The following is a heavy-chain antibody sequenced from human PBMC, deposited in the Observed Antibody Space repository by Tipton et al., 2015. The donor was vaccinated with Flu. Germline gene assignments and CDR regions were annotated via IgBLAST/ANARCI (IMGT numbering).Heavy chain of an antibody. D-gene: IGHD3-10*01. CDR2: IHNSGGT. CDR1: GYSISSGYY. Sequence: TLSLTCTVSGYSISSGYYWGCIRQPPGKGLEWIGAIHNSGGTYYNPSLKSRVTVSVDMSKNQFSLTLKSVTAADTAIYYCARRGDYWGQGTLVTVSS. CDR3: ARRGDY. V-gene: IGHV4-38-2*02. J-gene: IGHJ4*02.